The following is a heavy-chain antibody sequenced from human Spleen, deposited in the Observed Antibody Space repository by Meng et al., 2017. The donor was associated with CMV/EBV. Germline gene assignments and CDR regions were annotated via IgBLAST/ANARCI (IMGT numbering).Heavy chain of an antibody. V-gene: IGHV3-11*04. CDR3: VRDWANFGVL. CDR2: TSSSGSSI. CDR1: GFTFSDYY. D-gene: IGHD3-3*01. J-gene: IGHJ6*02. Sequence: GGSLRLSCAASGFTFSDYYMTWIRQAPGKGLEWVSYTSSSGSSIYDADSVKGRFTISRDNARDSVHLQMNSLRAEDTAVYYCVRDWANFGVLWGQGTTVTVSS.